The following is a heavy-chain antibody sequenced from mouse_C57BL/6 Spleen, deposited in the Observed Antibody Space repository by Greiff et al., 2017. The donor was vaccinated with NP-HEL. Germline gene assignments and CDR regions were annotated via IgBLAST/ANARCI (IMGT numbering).Heavy chain of an antibody. D-gene: IGHD3-2*02. V-gene: IGHV6-6*01. CDR2: IRNKANNHAT. CDR3: TRAAQAAWFAY. J-gene: IGHJ3*01. CDR1: GFTFSDAW. Sequence: EVKLMESGGGLVQPGGSMKLSCAASGFTFSDAWMDWVRQSPEKGLEWVAEIRNKANNHATYYAESVKGRFTISRDDSKSSVYLQMNSLRAEDTGIYYRTRAAQAAWFAYWGQGTLVTVSA.